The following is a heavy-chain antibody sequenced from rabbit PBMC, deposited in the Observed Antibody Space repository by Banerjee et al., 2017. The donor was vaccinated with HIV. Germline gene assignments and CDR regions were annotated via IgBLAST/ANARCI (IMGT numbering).Heavy chain of an antibody. CDR2: IYVGGSVST. Sequence: QEQLEESGGDLVKPGGTLTLTCKVSGFTISSSLYMCWVRQAPGKGLEWIGCIYVGGSVSTYYSNWAKGRFTISKTSSNTVTLQMTSLTAADTATYFCARDERDAAHGGYGYGGFDLWGPGTLVTVS. V-gene: IGHV1S45*01. CDR3: ARDERDAAHGGYGYGGFDL. CDR1: GFTISSSLY. D-gene: IGHD6-1*01. J-gene: IGHJ4*01.